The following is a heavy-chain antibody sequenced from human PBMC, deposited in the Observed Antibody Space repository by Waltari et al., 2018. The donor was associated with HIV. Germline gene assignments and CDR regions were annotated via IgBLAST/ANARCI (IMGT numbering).Heavy chain of an antibody. D-gene: IGHD3-22*01. CDR1: GYTFINFD. V-gene: IGHV1-8*02. J-gene: IGHJ6*02. CDR3: ARNSSGKGNRYFYYGLDV. Sequence: QVHLVKSGPEVKRPGASVKISCKASGYTFINFDVNWVRQAAGQGPEWLGRMNPNRGNTASPYRFEDRVTRTMDVSADTAYMERSGLTPEDTAIYYCARNSSGKGNRYFYYGLDVWGQGTPVTV. CDR2: MNPNRGNT.